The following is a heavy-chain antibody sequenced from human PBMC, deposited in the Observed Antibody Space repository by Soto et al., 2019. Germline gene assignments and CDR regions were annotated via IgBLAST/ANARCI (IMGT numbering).Heavy chain of an antibody. CDR2: ISPYDGNT. D-gene: IGHD6-13*01. CDR1: GYIFTNYG. V-gene: IGHV1-18*01. CDR3: ARDDRAAAAGTTYYFDY. J-gene: IGHJ4*02. Sequence: QVQLVQSEAEVKKPGASVKVSCKASGYIFTNYGLSWVRQAPGQGLQWMAWISPYDGNTHYAQNLQGRVTVTTDTSTSTAYMELRSLRSDDPAVYFCARDDRAAAAGTTYYFDYWGQGTLVTVSS.